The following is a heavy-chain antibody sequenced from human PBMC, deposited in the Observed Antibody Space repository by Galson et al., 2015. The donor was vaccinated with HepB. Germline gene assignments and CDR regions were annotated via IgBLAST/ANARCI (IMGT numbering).Heavy chain of an antibody. CDR2: ISSSSSTI. D-gene: IGHD3-22*01. Sequence: SLRLSCAASGFTFSSYSMNWVRQAPGKGLEWVSYISSSSSTIYYADSVKGRFTISRDNAKNSLYLQMNSLRAEDTAVYYCARDVAFGSSGPWGQGTLVTVSS. CDR1: GFTFSSYS. V-gene: IGHV3-48*04. CDR3: ARDVAFGSSGP. J-gene: IGHJ5*02.